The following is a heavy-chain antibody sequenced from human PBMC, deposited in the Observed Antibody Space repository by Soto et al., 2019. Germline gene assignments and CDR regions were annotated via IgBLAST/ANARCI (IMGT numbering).Heavy chain of an antibody. CDR3: AKPPYYDGFPDY. CDR2: ISYDGSNK. J-gene: IGHJ4*02. V-gene: IGHV3-30*18. Sequence: PGGSLRLSCAASGFTFSSYGMHWVRQAPGKGLEWVAVISYDGSNKYYADSVKGRFTISRDNSKNTLYLQMNSLRAEDTAVYYCAKPPYYDGFPDYWGQGXLVTVSS. D-gene: IGHD3-22*01. CDR1: GFTFSSYG.